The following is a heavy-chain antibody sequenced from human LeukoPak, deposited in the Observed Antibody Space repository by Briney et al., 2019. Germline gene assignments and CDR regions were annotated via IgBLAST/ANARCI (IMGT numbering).Heavy chain of an antibody. CDR1: GFTFSDYH. CDR2: ISSSGSTI. Sequence: GGSLRLSCAASGFTFSDYHMSPHPHPPHKHPHQHSYISSSGSTIYYADSVKGRFTISRDNAKNSLYLQMNSLRAEDTAVYYCARAVSRVAATGDYWGQGTLVTVSS. V-gene: IGHV3-11*01. J-gene: IGHJ4*02. D-gene: IGHD2-15*01. CDR3: ARAVSRVAATGDY.